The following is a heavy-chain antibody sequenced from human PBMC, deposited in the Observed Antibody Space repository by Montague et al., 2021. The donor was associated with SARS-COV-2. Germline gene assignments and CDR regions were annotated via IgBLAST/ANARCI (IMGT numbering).Heavy chain of an antibody. D-gene: IGHD3-10*01. CDR2: ISWNSGSI. V-gene: IGHV3-9*01. J-gene: IGHJ4*02. CDR3: AKDTYYFGSGSYTWDN. Sequence: SLRLSCAASGFTFDEYAMHWVRQAPGKGLEWVSGISWNSGSIGYADSVKGRFTISRDNAKSSLYLQMDSPRPEDTALYYCAKDTYYFGSGSYTWDNWGQGTLVTVSS. CDR1: GFTFDEYA.